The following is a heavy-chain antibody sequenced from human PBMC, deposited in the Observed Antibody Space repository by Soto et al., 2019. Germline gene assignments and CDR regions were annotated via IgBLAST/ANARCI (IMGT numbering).Heavy chain of an antibody. V-gene: IGHV6-1*01. CDR2: TYYRSKWYN. D-gene: IGHD6-19*01. CDR1: GDSVSSNSAA. J-gene: IGHJ6*03. Sequence: KQSQTLSLTCAISGDSVSSNSAAWNWIRQSPSRGLEWLGRTYYRSKWYNDYAVSVKSRITINPDTSKNQFSLQLNSVTPEDTAVYYCARDRVVAGPADYYYYYMDVWGKGTTVTVSS. CDR3: ARDRVVAGPADYYYYYMDV.